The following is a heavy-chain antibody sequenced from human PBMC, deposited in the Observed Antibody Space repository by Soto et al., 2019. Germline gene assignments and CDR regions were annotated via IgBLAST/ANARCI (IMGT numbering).Heavy chain of an antibody. D-gene: IGHD2-15*01. CDR3: ARDDVLCDGGRCYGLPLDV. J-gene: IGHJ6*04. CDR1: GFTVSSKY. Sequence: EVQLVESGGGLVQPGGSLRLSCAASGFTVSSKYMTWVRQAPGKVLEWVSLIQSGGTTYYADSVKGRFTISRDTSENTLHLQMDSLRVEDTAVYYGARDDVLCDGGRCYGLPLDVWGKGTTVTVSS. CDR2: IQSGGTT. V-gene: IGHV3-66*01.